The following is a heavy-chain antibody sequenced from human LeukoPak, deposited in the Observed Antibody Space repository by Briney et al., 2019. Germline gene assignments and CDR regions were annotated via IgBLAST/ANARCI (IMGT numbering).Heavy chain of an antibody. CDR3: ARDLDRRKVGGVKY. V-gene: IGHV3-30*04. D-gene: IGHD3-3*01. Sequence: PGRSLRLSCAAPGFTFSSYAMHWVRQAPGKGLEWVAVISYDGSNKYYADSVKGRFTISRDNSKNTLYLQMNSLRAEDTAVYYCARDLDRRKVGGVKYWGQGTLVTVSS. CDR1: GFTFSSYA. CDR2: ISYDGSNK. J-gene: IGHJ4*02.